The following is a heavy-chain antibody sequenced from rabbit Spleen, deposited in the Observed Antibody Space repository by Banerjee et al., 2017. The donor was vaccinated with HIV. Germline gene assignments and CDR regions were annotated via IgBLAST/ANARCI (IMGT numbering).Heavy chain of an antibody. CDR1: GVSFSLSSY. J-gene: IGHJ6*01. CDR3: ARDTSSSFSTYGMDL. Sequence: QSLEESGGDLVKPGASLTLTCTASGVSFSLSSYMCWVRQAPGKGLEWIACIYAGSSDSTYYASWAKGRFTISKTSSTTVTLQMTSLTVADTATYFCARDTSSSFSTYGMDLWGQGTLVTVS. CDR2: IYAGSSDST. D-gene: IGHD1-1*01. V-gene: IGHV1S40*01.